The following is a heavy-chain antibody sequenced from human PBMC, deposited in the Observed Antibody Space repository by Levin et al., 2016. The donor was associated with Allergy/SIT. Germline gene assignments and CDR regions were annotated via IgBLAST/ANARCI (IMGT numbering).Heavy chain of an antibody. CDR3: AASDYYYDSSGYFYYYYYYGMDV. CDR2: IVVGSGNT. D-gene: IGHD3-22*01. Sequence: WVRQAPGQRLEWIGWIVVGSGNTNYAQKFQERVTITRDMSTSTAYMELSSLRSEDTAVYYCAASDYYYDSSGYFYYYYYYGMDVWGQGTTVTVSS. J-gene: IGHJ6*02. V-gene: IGHV1-58*01.